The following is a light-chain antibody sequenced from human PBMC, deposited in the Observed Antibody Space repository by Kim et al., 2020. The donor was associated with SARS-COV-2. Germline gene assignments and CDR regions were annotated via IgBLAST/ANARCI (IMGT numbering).Light chain of an antibody. V-gene: IGKV3-11*01. CDR2: DVS. J-gene: IGKJ4*01. CDR3: QQRSNWPLT. Sequence: SLAPGERATLSCRASQSVSSYLAWYQQKPGQAPRLLIYDVSNRATGIPARFSGSGSGTDFTLTISSLEPEDFAVYYCQQRSNWPLTFGGGTEVEIK. CDR1: QSVSSY.